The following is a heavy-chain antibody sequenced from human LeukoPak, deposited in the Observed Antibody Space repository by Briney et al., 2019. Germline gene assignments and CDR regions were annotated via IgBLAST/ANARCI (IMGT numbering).Heavy chain of an antibody. V-gene: IGHV3-73*01. CDR2: IRSKANSYAT. D-gene: IGHD1-14*01. CDR3: TRHTPHIGYYYYYMDV. Sequence: TGGSLRLSCAASGFTFSGSAMHWVRQASGKGLEWVGRIRSKANSYATAYAASVKGRFTISRDDSKNTAYLQMNSLKTEDTAVYYCTRHTPHIGYYYYYMDVWGKGTTVTVSS. J-gene: IGHJ6*03. CDR1: GFTFSGSA.